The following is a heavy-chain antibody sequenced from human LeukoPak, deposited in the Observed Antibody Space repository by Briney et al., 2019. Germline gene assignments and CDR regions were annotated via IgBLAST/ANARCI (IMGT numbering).Heavy chain of an antibody. V-gene: IGHV4-59*08. J-gene: IGHJ6*03. CDR3: ARHGRQYNHMDV. CDR2: ISNSGST. CDR1: GGSISTYY. Sequence: SETLSLTCTVSGGSISTYYWSWIRQPPGKGLEWIGYISNSGSTNYNPSLKSRLTLSVDMSENQFSLKLTSVTAADTAVYYCARHGRQYNHMDVWGSGTTVTVSS.